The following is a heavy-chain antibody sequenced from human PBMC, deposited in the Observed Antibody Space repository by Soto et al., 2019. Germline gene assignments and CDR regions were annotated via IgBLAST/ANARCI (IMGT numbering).Heavy chain of an antibody. CDR2: IAVGSGNT. V-gene: IGHV1-58*01. CDR3: AGTGPHSYYYYGMDV. J-gene: IGHJ6*02. Sequence: SVKVSCKASGFTFTSSAVQWVRQARGQRLEWIGWIAVGSGNTNYAQKFQERVTITRDMSTSTAYMELSSLRSEDTAVYYCAGTGPHSYYYYGMDVWGQGTTVTVSS. CDR1: GFTFTSSA.